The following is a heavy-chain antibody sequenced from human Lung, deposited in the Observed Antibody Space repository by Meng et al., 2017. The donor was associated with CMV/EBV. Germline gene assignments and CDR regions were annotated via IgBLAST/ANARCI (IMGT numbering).Heavy chain of an antibody. D-gene: IGHD6-13*01. V-gene: IGHV3-21*01. Sequence: GGSLRLXCVASGFTFSSYTMNWVRQAPGKGLEWVSSISGGSDYMYYADSMKGRVTISRDNAKNSLFLQLNSLRAEDTAVYYCTKDRGLASGWFIHWVQGTXVTVAS. CDR1: GFTFSSYT. J-gene: IGHJ4*02. CDR2: ISGGSDYM. CDR3: TKDRGLASGWFIH.